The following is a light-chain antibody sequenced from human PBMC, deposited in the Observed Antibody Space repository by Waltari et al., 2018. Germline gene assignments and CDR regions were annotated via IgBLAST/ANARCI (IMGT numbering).Light chain of an antibody. CDR3: MQTLQIPPT. V-gene: IGKV2-28*01. J-gene: IGKJ3*01. CDR2: LGS. CDR1: QTLLYSNGTNY. Sequence: DTVLTQSPLSLPVPPGDPASIAGRSSQTLLYSNGTNYLDGYLQRPGQSPQLLIYLGSYRPAGVPDRFSGSVSGTDFTLKISRVEAEDVGIYYCMQTLQIPPTFGPGTRVDIK.